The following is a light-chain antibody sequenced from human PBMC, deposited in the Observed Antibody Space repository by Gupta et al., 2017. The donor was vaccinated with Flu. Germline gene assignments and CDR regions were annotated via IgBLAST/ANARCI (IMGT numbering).Light chain of an antibody. CDR1: QSRRHSNGYNY. V-gene: IGKV2-28*01. Sequence: SVMTHSRLSVPVTRGEPASISCRSSQSRRHSNGYNYLDWYLQKPGQAPQLLIYLGSNRASGGPDRFSGSGSGTDFTLKISRVEAEDVGVYYCTQYLQTPRTFGQGTKVEIK. J-gene: IGKJ1*01. CDR2: LGS. CDR3: TQYLQTPRT.